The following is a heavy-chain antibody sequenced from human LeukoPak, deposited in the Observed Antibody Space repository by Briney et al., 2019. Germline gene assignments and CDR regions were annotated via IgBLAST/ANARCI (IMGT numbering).Heavy chain of an antibody. Sequence: SETLSLTCTVSGGSIGSYYWSWIRQPPGKGLQWIGYSFPSGSTNFNPSIKSRVTISIDTSKNHSSLKLTSVTAADTAVYYCARQYYYDSSGYWSLDPWGQGILVTVSS. CDR1: GGSIGSYY. V-gene: IGHV4-4*09. J-gene: IGHJ5*01. D-gene: IGHD3-22*01. CDR2: SFPSGST. CDR3: ARQYYYDSSGYWSLDP.